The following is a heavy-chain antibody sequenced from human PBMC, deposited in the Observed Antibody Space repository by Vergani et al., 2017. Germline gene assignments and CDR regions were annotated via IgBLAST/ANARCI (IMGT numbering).Heavy chain of an antibody. Sequence: QLQLQESGPGLVKPSATLSLTCSVSCASLRSSNYYWGWLQPPGQGREWIASIYYSGSTYYNPSLKSRVTISVDTSKTQFSLKLSSVTAADTAVYFCARHSTVEWLVKLGWIDPWGQGVLVTVSS. CDR2: IYYSGST. CDR3: ARHSTVEWLVKLGWIDP. D-gene: IGHD6-19*01. J-gene: IGHJ5*02. CDR1: CASLRSSNYY. V-gene: IGHV4-39*01.